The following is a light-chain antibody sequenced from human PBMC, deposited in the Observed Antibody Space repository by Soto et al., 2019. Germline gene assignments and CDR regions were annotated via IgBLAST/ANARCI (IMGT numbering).Light chain of an antibody. J-gene: IGLJ1*01. CDR2: EVT. Sequence: QSVLTQPNSASGFPGQSVTISCTGTSSDVGYYDYVSWYQQHPGKAPKLVIYEVTKRPSGVPDRVSASKSGNTASLTVSGLRAEDEADYYCSSYAGSNNFVFGTGTKVTVL. CDR1: SSDVGYYDY. CDR3: SSYAGSNNFV. V-gene: IGLV2-8*01.